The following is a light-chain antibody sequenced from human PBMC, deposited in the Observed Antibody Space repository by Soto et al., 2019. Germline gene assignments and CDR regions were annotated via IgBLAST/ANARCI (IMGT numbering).Light chain of an antibody. J-gene: IGKJ4*01. CDR1: QSVSSD. V-gene: IGKV3-15*01. CDR2: DAS. CDR3: QQYNKWPPLT. Sequence: EIVMTQSPATLSVSPGERATLSCRASQSVSSDLAWYQQKPGQAPRLLIYDASTRATGIPVRFSGSGSGTEFTLTISSMQSEDFALYYCQQYNKWPPLTFGGGTKVEI.